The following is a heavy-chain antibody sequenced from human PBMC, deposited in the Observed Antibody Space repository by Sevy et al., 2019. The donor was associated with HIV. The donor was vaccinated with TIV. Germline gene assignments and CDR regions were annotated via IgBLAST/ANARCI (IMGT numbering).Heavy chain of an antibody. D-gene: IGHD1-1*01. CDR2: INPHSGGT. CDR1: GYTFSAHY. Sequence: ASVKVSCKTSGYTFSAHYIHWVRQAPGHGLEWMGRINPHSGGTNYARNFQGRVIMTRDTSISTAYMELTRLRSDDTAIYYCVRDVEAHDYWGQGTLVTVSS. CDR3: VRDVEAHDY. J-gene: IGHJ4*02. V-gene: IGHV1-2*02.